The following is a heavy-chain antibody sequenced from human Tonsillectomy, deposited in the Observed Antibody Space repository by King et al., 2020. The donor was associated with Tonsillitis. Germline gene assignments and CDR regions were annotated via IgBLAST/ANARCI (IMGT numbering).Heavy chain of an antibody. CDR3: ARQAFCSSGSCYGGLDS. D-gene: IGHD2-15*01. J-gene: IGHJ4*02. Sequence: QLQESAPGLVKPSETLSLTCTVSGDSISSSSHYWGWVRQPPGKDLEWIGSVYYRGDTYYNPSLKSRVTVSVDTSKNQFSLNLSSVTATDTAVYYCARQAFCSSGSCYGGLDSWGQGTLVTVSS. CDR2: VYYRGDT. V-gene: IGHV4-39*01. CDR1: GDSISSSSHY.